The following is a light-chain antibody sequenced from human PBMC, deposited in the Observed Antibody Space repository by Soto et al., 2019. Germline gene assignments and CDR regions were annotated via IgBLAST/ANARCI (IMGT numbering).Light chain of an antibody. CDR1: QSVSSSY. J-gene: IGKJ4*01. V-gene: IGKV3-15*01. Sequence: EIVLTQSPGTLSLSPGERATLSCRASQSVSSSYLAWYQQKPGQAPRLLIYGASTRATGIPDRFSGSGSGTEFILTISSLQSEDFAVYYCQHYNNWLGTFGGGTK. CDR3: QHYNNWLGT. CDR2: GAS.